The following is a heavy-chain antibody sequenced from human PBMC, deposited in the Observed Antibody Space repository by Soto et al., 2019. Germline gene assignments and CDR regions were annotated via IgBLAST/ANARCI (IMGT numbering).Heavy chain of an antibody. Sequence: QVQLQESGPGLVKPSETLSLTCTVSGGSISPYYWSWIRQPPGKGLEWIGYIYYSGSTSYNPSLKSRVTLAVDTSKNQFSLNLSSMTATDTAVYYCARRGDWGSDEFDYWGQGTLVTVSS. CDR2: IYYSGST. CDR3: ARRGDWGSDEFDY. CDR1: GGSISPYY. J-gene: IGHJ4*02. D-gene: IGHD7-27*01. V-gene: IGHV4-59*08.